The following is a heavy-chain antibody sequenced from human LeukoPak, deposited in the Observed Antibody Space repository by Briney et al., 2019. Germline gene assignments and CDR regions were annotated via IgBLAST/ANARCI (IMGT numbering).Heavy chain of an antibody. Sequence: SETLSLTCTVSGGSISPYYWSWIRQPPGKGLEWVGYISHSGDPSYNPSLKSRVTMSVDTSKNQFSLKLNSLTTADTAVYYCTRGAGWLIDYWGQGILVTVSS. D-gene: IGHD3-16*01. J-gene: IGHJ4*02. CDR1: GGSISPYY. CDR3: TRGAGWLIDY. V-gene: IGHV4-59*01. CDR2: ISHSGDP.